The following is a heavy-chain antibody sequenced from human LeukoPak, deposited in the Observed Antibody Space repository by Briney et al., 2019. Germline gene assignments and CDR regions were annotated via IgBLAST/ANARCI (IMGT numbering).Heavy chain of an antibody. D-gene: IGHD3-22*01. CDR3: ARVDDSSGSSFDY. Sequence: PGGSLRLSCAASGFTFSSYWMSWVRQAPGKGLEWVANIKQDGSEKYYVDSVKGRFTISRDNAKNSLYLQMNSLRAEDTAVYYCARVDDSSGSSFDYWGQGTLVTVSS. CDR1: GFTFSSYW. V-gene: IGHV3-7*03. CDR2: IKQDGSEK. J-gene: IGHJ4*02.